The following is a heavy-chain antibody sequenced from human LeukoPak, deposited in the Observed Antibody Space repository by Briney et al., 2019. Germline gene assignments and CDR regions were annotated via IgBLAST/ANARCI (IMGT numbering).Heavy chain of an antibody. CDR1: GFTLSRYA. CDR2: IIGSGRST. Sequence: GGSLRLSCAASGFTLSRYAMIWVGQAPGKGLEWVSAIIGSGRSTYYADSVKGRFTISRDNSKNTLYLQMNSLRAEDRAVYYCAKGSTSGLVDAFDIWGQGTLVTVSS. J-gene: IGHJ3*02. V-gene: IGHV3-23*01. CDR3: AKGSTSGLVDAFDI. D-gene: IGHD1-26*01.